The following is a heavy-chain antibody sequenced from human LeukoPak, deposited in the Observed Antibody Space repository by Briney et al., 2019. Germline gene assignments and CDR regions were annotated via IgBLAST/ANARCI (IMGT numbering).Heavy chain of an antibody. Sequence: ASLKVSCKVSGYTPTELSMHWVRQAPGKGLEWMGVIDHGHGETIYAQKFQGRVTMTEDTSTDTAYMELSSLRSEDTAVYFCATGGSWDLLNYWGQGTLVTVSA. D-gene: IGHD3-16*01. CDR1: GYTPTELS. V-gene: IGHV1-24*01. CDR2: IDHGHGET. CDR3: ATGGSWDLLNY. J-gene: IGHJ4*02.